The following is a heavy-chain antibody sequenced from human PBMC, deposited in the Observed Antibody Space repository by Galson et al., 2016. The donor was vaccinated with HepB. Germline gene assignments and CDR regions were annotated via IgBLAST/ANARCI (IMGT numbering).Heavy chain of an antibody. Sequence: SLRLSCAASGFTFSNYAMSWVRQAPGKGLEWVSAISGSGGSTYYADSVKGRFTISRDNSKNTLYLQMNSLRAEDTAVYYCAKDQTYLVENWFDPWGQGTLVTVSS. J-gene: IGHJ5*02. D-gene: IGHD1-26*01. CDR1: GFTFSNYA. V-gene: IGHV3-23*01. CDR3: AKDQTYLVENWFDP. CDR2: ISGSGGST.